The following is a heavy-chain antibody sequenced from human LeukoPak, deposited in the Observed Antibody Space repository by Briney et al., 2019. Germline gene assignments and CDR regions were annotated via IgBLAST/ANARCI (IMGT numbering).Heavy chain of an antibody. V-gene: IGHV4-30-2*01. CDR1: GGSISSGGYY. J-gene: IGHJ3*02. CDR2: IYHRGST. Sequence: PSQTLSLTCTVSGGSISSGGYYWSWIRQPPGKGLEWIGYIYHRGSTYYNPSLKSRVTISVDRSKNQFSLKLSSVTAADTAVYYCARESELAAGDAFDIWGQGTMVTVSS. D-gene: IGHD6-13*01. CDR3: ARESELAAGDAFDI.